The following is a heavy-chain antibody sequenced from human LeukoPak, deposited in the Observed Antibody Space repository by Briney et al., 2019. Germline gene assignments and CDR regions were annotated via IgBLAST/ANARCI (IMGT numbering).Heavy chain of an antibody. Sequence: ASVKVSCKASGYTFTGYYIHWVRQAPGQGLEWMGRINPNSGGTNYAQKFQGRVTMTRDTSISTAYMELSRLRSDDTAVYYCARETYIMVRGVIITNWFDPWGQGTLVTVSS. J-gene: IGHJ5*02. V-gene: IGHV1-2*06. CDR2: INPNSGGT. CDR1: GYTFTGYY. CDR3: ARETYIMVRGVIITNWFDP. D-gene: IGHD3-10*01.